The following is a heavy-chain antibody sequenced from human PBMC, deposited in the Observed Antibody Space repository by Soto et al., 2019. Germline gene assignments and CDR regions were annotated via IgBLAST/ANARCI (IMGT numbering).Heavy chain of an antibody. D-gene: IGHD3-10*01. Sequence: ASVKVSCKASAYIFTTYVIHWVRQAPGQRLEWMGWINTGKRNTKYSQKFQDRVTITWDTSASTAYMELSSLTSEDTAVYHCATDPAPFSGINDSHFDYWGRGTLVTVSS. CDR3: ATDPAPFSGINDSHFDY. CDR2: INTGKRNT. CDR1: AYIFTTYV. V-gene: IGHV1-3*04. J-gene: IGHJ4*02.